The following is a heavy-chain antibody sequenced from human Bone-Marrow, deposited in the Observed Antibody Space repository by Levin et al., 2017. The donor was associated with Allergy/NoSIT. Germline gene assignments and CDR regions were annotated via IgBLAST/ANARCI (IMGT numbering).Heavy chain of an antibody. CDR3: ARTMTTVTHYYYYYGMDV. CDR2: IIPIFGTT. Sequence: SVKVSCKASGGTFSSYAISWVRQAPGQGLEWMGGIIPIFGTTNYAQKFQGRVTITADKSTSTAYMELSSLRSEDTAVYYCARTMTTVTHYYYYYGMDVWGQGTTATVSS. CDR1: GGTFSSYA. D-gene: IGHD4-17*01. V-gene: IGHV1-69*06. J-gene: IGHJ6*02.